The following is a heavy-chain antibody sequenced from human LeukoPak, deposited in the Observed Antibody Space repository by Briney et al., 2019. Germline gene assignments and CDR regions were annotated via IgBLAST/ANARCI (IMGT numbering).Heavy chain of an antibody. CDR3: AKDANYYDSSGYLIPFDY. D-gene: IGHD3-22*01. CDR2: ISGSGHKT. V-gene: IGHV3-23*01. J-gene: IGHJ4*02. Sequence: GGSLRLSCSAFGFTFSRFAMSWVRQLPGKGLEWVSSISGSGHKTYYGDSVKGRFSVSRDNSKNILYLQMDSLRADDSALYYCAKDANYYDSSGYLIPFDYWGQGTLVTVSS. CDR1: GFTFSRFA.